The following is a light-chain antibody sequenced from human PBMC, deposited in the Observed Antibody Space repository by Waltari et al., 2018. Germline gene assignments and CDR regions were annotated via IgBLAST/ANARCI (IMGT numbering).Light chain of an antibody. CDR2: WAS. Sequence: DVVMTQSPDSLAVSLGERATINCKPSQNLFWRSNKKHYLVWYQQKPGQPPKVLFFWASTREPGVPDRFSASGSETDFTLTVNGLQAEDVAIYYCQQYYDVPYTFGQGTRLEIK. CDR3: QQYYDVPYT. V-gene: IGKV4-1*01. J-gene: IGKJ2*01. CDR1: QNLFWRSNKKHY.